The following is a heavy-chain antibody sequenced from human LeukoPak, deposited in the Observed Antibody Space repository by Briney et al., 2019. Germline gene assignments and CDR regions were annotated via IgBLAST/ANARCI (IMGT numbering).Heavy chain of an antibody. J-gene: IGHJ4*02. CDR3: ARDSSGWPAIDY. CDR2: ISYSSSTT. CDR1: GFTFSSYS. D-gene: IGHD6-19*01. V-gene: IGHV3-48*04. Sequence: GGSLRLSCAASGFTFSSYSMNWVRQAPGKGLEWVSYISYSSSTTYYADSVKGRFTISRDNAKNSLSLQMNSLRAEDTAVYYCARDSSGWPAIDYWGQGTLVTVSS.